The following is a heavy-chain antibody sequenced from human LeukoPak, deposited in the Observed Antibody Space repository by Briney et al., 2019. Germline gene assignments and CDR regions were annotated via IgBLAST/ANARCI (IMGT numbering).Heavy chain of an antibody. Sequence: ASVKVSCKASGYTFTSYYMHWVRQAPGQGLEWMGIINPSGGSTSYAQKFQGRVTMTRDMSTSTVYMELSSVTAADTAVYYCAKTLLRRDGYNLWYFDLWGRGTLVAVSS. CDR3: AKTLLRRDGYNLWYFDL. CDR1: GYTFTSYY. CDR2: INPSGGST. J-gene: IGHJ2*01. V-gene: IGHV1-46*01. D-gene: IGHD5-24*01.